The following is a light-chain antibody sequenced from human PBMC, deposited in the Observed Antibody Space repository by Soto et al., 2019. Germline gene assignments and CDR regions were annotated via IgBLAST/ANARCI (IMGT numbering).Light chain of an antibody. V-gene: IGLV2-14*01. CDR3: NSYTTSSTYV. CDR1: SSDVGSYNR. J-gene: IGLJ1*01. CDR2: EVR. Sequence: QSALTQPASVSGSPGQSITISCTGTSSDVGSYNRVSWYQQPPGTAPKLIIYEVRNRPSGVSNRFSGSKSGNTAYLTISGLQAEDEADYFCNSYTTSSTYVFGTGTKLTLL.